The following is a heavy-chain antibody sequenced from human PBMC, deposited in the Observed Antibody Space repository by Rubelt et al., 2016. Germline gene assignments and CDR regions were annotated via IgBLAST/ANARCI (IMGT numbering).Heavy chain of an antibody. J-gene: IGHJ4*02. CDR3: TTVSILTGYAFFDH. D-gene: IGHD3-9*01. CDR1: GFTFSSYG. Sequence: GFTFSSYGMHWVRQAPGKGLEWVAVIWYDGSNKYYADSVKGRFTISRDNSKNTLYLQMNSLRAEDTAVYYCTTVSILTGYAFFDHWGQGALVTVSS. CDR2: IWYDGSNK. V-gene: IGHV3-33*01.